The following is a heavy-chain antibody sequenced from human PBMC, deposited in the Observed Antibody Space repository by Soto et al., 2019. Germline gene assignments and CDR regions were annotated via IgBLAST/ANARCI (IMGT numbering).Heavy chain of an antibody. V-gene: IGHV3-23*01. J-gene: IGHJ4*02. CDR3: AKNMVRGVIIRLDY. CDR1: GFTFSSYA. CDR2: ISGSGGST. D-gene: IGHD3-10*01. Sequence: EVQLLESGGGLVQPGGSLRLSCAASGFTFSSYAMSWVRQAPGKGLEWVSAISGSGGSTYYADSVKGRFTISRDNSKNPLYLQMNSLRAEDTAVYYCAKNMVRGVIIRLDYWGQGTLVTVSS.